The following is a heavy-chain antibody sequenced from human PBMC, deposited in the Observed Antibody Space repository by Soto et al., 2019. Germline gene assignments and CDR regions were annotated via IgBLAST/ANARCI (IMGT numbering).Heavy chain of an antibody. J-gene: IGHJ4*02. D-gene: IGHD3-16*01. CDR1: GGSTSSDNY. Sequence: QVQLQESGPGLVKPSQTLSLTCTVSGGSTSSDNYWSWIRQPPGKGLEWIGNIYYSGNTDYNPSLKSRLARSIDTSKNQSSLKLSSVTDACTAVHSCARHGGESSAGRYYFASWGQGSLVTVSS. CDR3: ARHGGESSAGRYYFAS. V-gene: IGHV4-30-4*01. CDR2: IYYSGNT.